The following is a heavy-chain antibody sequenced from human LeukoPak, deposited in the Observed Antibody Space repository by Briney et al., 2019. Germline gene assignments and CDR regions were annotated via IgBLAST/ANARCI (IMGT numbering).Heavy chain of an antibody. Sequence: SSETLSLTCSVSDGSMISXHWXXXRQPTGXXXXXIGRIYTTGSTDYXXSLMSRXXMSVDTSKNQFSLKLRSVTAADTAVYYCARMYSGTSYYFDFWGQGTLVTVSS. V-gene: IGHV4-4*07. D-gene: IGHD1-26*01. CDR3: ARMYSGTSYYFDF. CDR1: DGSMISXH. CDR2: IYTTGST. J-gene: IGHJ4*02.